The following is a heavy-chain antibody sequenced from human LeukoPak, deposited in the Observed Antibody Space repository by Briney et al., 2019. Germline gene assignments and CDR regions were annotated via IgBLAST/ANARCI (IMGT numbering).Heavy chain of an antibody. D-gene: IGHD3-22*01. V-gene: IGHV3-21*01. CDR2: ISSSSSYI. Sequence: GGSLRLSCAASGFTFSSYSMDWVRQAPGKGLEWVSSISSSSSYIYYADSVKGRFTISRDNAKNSLYLQMNSLRAEDTAVYYCVPYYYDSSGYYYFLYYFDYWGQGTLVTVSS. J-gene: IGHJ4*02. CDR1: GFTFSSYS. CDR3: VPYYYDSSGYYYFLYYFDY.